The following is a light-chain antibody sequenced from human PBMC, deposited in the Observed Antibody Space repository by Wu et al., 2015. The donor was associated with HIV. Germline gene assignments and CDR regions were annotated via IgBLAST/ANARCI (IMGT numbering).Light chain of an antibody. CDR1: QSVSTY. J-gene: IGKJ2*03. V-gene: IGKV3-20*01. CDR3: QQYGRSPLVS. CDR2: GAS. Sequence: EIVLTQSPASLSLSPGERATLSCRTSQSVSTYLAWYQQKPGQAPRLLIHGASNRATGIPDRFSGSGSGTDFTLTISRLEPEDVAVYYCQQYGRSPLVSFGQGTRLEI.